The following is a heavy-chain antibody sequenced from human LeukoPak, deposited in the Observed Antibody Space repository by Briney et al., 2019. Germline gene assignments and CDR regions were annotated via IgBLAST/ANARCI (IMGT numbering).Heavy chain of an antibody. CDR2: INNDGSTT. D-gene: IGHD6-13*01. Sequence: PGGSLRLSCAASGFTFNSYWMHWVRQAPGKGLVWVSQINNDGSTTRYADSVKGRFTISRDNAENTLYLQMYSLRAEDAAVYYCARGYSSSWYNWLDPWGQGTLVTVSS. CDR1: GFTFNSYW. V-gene: IGHV3-74*01. J-gene: IGHJ5*02. CDR3: ARGYSSSWYNWLDP.